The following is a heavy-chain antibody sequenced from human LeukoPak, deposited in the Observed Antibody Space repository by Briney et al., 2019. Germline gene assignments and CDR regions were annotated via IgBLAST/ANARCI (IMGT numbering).Heavy chain of an antibody. CDR3: ARESSSSRGEGTWFDP. CDR2: INTNTGNP. Sequence: ASVKVSCKASGYTFTSYAMNWVRQAPGQGLEWMGWINTNTGNPTYAQGFTGRFVFSSDTSVSTAYLQISSLKAEDTAVYYCARESSSSRGEGTWFDPWGQGTLVTVSS. CDR1: GYTFTSYA. V-gene: IGHV7-4-1*02. D-gene: IGHD6-13*01. J-gene: IGHJ5*02.